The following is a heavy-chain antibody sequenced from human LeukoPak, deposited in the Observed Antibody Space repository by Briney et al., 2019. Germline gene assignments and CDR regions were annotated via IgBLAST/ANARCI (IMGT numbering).Heavy chain of an antibody. CDR3: AKELGGYSSGWYYFDY. D-gene: IGHD6-19*01. CDR1: GFSFSTYA. J-gene: IGHJ4*02. CDR2: IWSDASNQ. V-gene: IGHV3-33*06. Sequence: GTSLRLSCAVSGFSFSTYAMHWVRQAPGKGLDWVAMIWSDASNQYYADSVKGRFTISRDNSKNTLYLQMNSLRAEDTAVYYCAKELGGYSSGWYYFDYWGQGTLVTVSS.